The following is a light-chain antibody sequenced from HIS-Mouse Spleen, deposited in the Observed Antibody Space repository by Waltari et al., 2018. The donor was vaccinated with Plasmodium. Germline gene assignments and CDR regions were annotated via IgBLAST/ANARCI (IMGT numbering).Light chain of an antibody. CDR2: WAS. J-gene: IGKJ1*01. CDR1: QSVLYSSNNTNY. V-gene: IGKV4-1*01. Sequence: DIVMTQSPDSLAVSLGDRATINCQSSQSVLYSSNNTNYLAWYQQKPGQPPKLLIYWASTRESGVPDRFSGSGSGTDFTLTISSLQAEDVAVYYCQQYYSTPWTFGQGTKVEIK. CDR3: QQYYSTPWT.